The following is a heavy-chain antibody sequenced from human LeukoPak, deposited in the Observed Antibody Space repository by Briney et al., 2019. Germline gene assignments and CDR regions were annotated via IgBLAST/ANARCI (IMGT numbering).Heavy chain of an antibody. D-gene: IGHD6-19*01. CDR2: ISACNGNT. CDR3: ASSLFSSGRPPSFDY. J-gene: IGHJ4*02. CDR1: GYTFTSYG. Sequence: GASVKVSCKASGYTFTSYGISWVRQAPGQGLEWMGWISACNGNTNYAQKLQGRVTMTTDTSTSTAYMELRSLRSDDTAVYYCASSLFSSGRPPSFDYWGQGTLVTVSS. V-gene: IGHV1-18*01.